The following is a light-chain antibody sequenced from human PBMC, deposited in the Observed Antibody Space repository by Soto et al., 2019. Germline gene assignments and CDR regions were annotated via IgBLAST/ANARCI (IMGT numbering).Light chain of an antibody. V-gene: IGLV1-44*01. CDR2: DND. CDR1: TSNIGNNP. CDR3: ATWDDTVSGYV. J-gene: IGLJ1*01. Sequence: QSVLTQSPSVSGTPGQRVTMSCSGSTSNIGNNPVNWYQQSPGTAPKLLMYDNDQRPSGVADRFSGSKSGTSASLAISGLPSEDETEYYCATWDDTVSGYVFGTGTKLTVL.